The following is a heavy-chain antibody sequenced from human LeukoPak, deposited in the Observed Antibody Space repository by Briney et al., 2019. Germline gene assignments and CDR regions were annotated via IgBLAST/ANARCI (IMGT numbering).Heavy chain of an antibody. CDR2: INHSGST. D-gene: IGHD3-9*01. CDR1: GGSFSGYY. V-gene: IGHV4-34*01. CDR3: ARDRLRYFDWGHKYNWFDP. J-gene: IGHJ5*02. Sequence: SETLSLTCAVYGGSFSGYYWSWIRQPPGKGLEWIGEINHSGSTNYNPSLKSRATISVDTSKNQFSLKLSSVTAADTAVYYCARDRLRYFDWGHKYNWFDPWGQGTLVTVSS.